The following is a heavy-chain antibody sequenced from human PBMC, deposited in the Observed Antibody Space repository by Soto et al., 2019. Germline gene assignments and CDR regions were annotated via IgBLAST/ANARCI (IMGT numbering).Heavy chain of an antibody. CDR2: ISAYNGNT. Sequence: QVQVVQSGAEVQKPGASVKVSCKASGYTFTTYGISWVRQAPGQGLEWMGWISAYNGNTNYAQKFQGRVTLTTDTSTSTTYMDLRSLRSDDTAVYYCASNYYDTSGYYYDYWGQGTLVTVSS. CDR3: ASNYYDTSGYYYDY. J-gene: IGHJ4*02. D-gene: IGHD3-22*01. CDR1: GYTFTTYG. V-gene: IGHV1-18*01.